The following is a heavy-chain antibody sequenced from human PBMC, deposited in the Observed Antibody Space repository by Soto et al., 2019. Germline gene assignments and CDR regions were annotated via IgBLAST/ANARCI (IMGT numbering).Heavy chain of an antibody. CDR1: GFTFSSYA. CDR2: ISYDGSNK. CDR3: ARVGDKQQLVDYYYGMDV. Sequence: PGGSLRLSCAASGFTFSSYAMHWVRQAPGKGLGWVAVISYDGSNKYYADSVKGRFTISRDNSKNTLYLQMNSLRAEDTAVYYCARVGDKQQLVDYYYGMDVWGQGTTVTVSS. D-gene: IGHD6-13*01. V-gene: IGHV3-30-3*01. J-gene: IGHJ6*02.